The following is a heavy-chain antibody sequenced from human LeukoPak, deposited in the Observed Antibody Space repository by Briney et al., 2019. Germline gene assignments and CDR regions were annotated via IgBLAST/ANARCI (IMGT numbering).Heavy chain of an antibody. CDR3: AKIIEQQLATTDDY. D-gene: IGHD6-13*01. CDR2: IRYDGSNK. CDR1: GFTFSSYG. Sequence: GGSLRLSCAASGFTFSSYGMHWVRQAPGKGLEWVAFIRYDGSNKYYADSVRGRFTISRDNSKNTLYLQMNSLRAEDTAVYYCAKIIEQQLATTDDYWGQGTLVTVSS. V-gene: IGHV3-30*02. J-gene: IGHJ4*02.